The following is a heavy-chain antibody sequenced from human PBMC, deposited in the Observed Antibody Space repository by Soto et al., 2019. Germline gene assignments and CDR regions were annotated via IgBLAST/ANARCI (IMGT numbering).Heavy chain of an antibody. CDR1: GFTFSNAW. Sequence: GGSLRLSCAASGFTFSNAWMSWVRQAPGKGLEWVGRIKSKTDGGTTDYAAPVKGRFTISRDDSKNTLYLQMNSLKTEGTAVYYCSTEVIVVVTATNFDYWGQGTLVTVSS. D-gene: IGHD2-21*02. CDR3: STEVIVVVTATNFDY. CDR2: IKSKTDGGTT. V-gene: IGHV3-15*01. J-gene: IGHJ4*02.